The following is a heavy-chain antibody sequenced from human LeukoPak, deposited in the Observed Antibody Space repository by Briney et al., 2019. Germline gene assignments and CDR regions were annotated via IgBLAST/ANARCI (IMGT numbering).Heavy chain of an antibody. J-gene: IGHJ6*03. Sequence: ASVKVSCKASGYTFTSYDINWVRQATGQGLEGMGWMNPNSGNTGYAQKFQGRVTITRNTSISTAYMELSSLRSEDTAVYYCARNTYYYDSSGYYRYYYYYYMDVWGKGTTVTVSS. CDR3: ARNTYYYDSSGYYRYYYYYYMDV. CDR1: GYTFTSYD. D-gene: IGHD3-22*01. CDR2: MNPNSGNT. V-gene: IGHV1-8*03.